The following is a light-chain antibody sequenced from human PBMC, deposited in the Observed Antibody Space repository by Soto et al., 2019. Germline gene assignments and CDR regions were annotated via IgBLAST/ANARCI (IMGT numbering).Light chain of an antibody. Sequence: DIQMTQSPSSLSASVGDRVTITCQASQDITSYLNWYQHKPGKAPTLLIYDASILEAGVPLRFSGSGSGTDFTLTISSLQPEDVATYFCQHCNYLPIFGPGTTVDF. CDR2: DAS. CDR3: QHCNYLPI. CDR1: QDITSY. J-gene: IGKJ3*01. V-gene: IGKV1-33*01.